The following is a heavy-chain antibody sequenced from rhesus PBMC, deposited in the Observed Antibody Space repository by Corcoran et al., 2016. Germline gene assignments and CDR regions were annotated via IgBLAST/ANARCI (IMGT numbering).Heavy chain of an antibody. Sequence: QLQLQESGPGLVKPSETLSLTCAVSGYSISSGYGWSWIRQPPGKGLEWIGYISYSGSSSYNPTLKCRVTYSRDTSKTQFSLKLGAVTAADTAVYYCARGDDYGYYYSRGFDYWGQGVLVTVSS. D-gene: IGHD3S6*01. CDR2: ISYSGSS. CDR1: GYSISSGYG. J-gene: IGHJ4*01. V-gene: IGHV4-122*02. CDR3: ARGDDYGYYYSRGFDY.